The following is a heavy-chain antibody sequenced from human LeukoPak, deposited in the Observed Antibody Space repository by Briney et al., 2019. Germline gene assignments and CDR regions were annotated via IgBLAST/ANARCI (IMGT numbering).Heavy chain of an antibody. J-gene: IGHJ3*02. D-gene: IGHD4-17*01. V-gene: IGHV4-30-2*01. CDR2: IYHSGST. CDR1: GGSISSGGYS. Sequence: SQTLSLTCAVSGGSISSGGYSWSWIRQPSGKGLEWIGYIYHSGSTYYNPSLKSRVTISVDRSKNQFSLKLSSVTAADTAVYYCASGVYGDPAHAFDIWGQGTMVTVSS. CDR3: ASGVYGDPAHAFDI.